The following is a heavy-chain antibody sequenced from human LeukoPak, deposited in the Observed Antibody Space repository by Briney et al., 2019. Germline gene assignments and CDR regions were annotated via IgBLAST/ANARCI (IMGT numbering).Heavy chain of an antibody. D-gene: IGHD5-24*01. CDR3: AKYSGYNYYFDY. V-gene: IGHV3-9*01. Sequence: GGSLRLSCAASGFTFSSYWMHWVRQAPGKGLEWVSGISWNSGDIGYADSVKGRFTISRDNAKNSLYLQMNSPRAEDTALYYCAKYSGYNYYFDYWGQGTLVTVSS. CDR2: ISWNSGDI. J-gene: IGHJ4*02. CDR1: GFTFSSYW.